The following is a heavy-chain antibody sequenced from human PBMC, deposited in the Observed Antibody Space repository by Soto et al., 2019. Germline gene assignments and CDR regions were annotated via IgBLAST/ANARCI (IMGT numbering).Heavy chain of an antibody. Sequence: SETLSLTCAVDGGSFSGYYWSWIRQPPGKGLEWIGEINHSGSTNYNPSLKSRVTISVDTSRNQFSLKLRSDDTAVYYCARVNIVVVPAAILSYYYGMDVWGQGTTVTVSS. CDR1: GGSFSGYY. CDR2: INHSGST. J-gene: IGHJ6*02. CDR3: ARVNIVVVPAAILSYYYGMDV. D-gene: IGHD2-2*02. V-gene: IGHV4-34*01.